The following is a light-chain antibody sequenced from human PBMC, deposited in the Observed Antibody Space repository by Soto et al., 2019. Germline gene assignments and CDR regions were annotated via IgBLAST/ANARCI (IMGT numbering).Light chain of an antibody. CDR1: QSVDVY. CDR2: DAV. V-gene: IGKV3-11*01. J-gene: IGKJ3*01. Sequence: EIVLTQSPATLSLSPGERATLSCRASQSVDVYLAWYQQRPGQAPRLLIYDAVNKATGIPARFSGSGSGTDFTLTISSLEPEDFAVYYFQQRTNWLFTFGPGTKVEI. CDR3: QQRTNWLFT.